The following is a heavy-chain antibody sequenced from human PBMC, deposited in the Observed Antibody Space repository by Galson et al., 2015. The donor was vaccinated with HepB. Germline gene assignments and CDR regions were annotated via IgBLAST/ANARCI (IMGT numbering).Heavy chain of an antibody. D-gene: IGHD3-22*01. CDR3: ARPSFYYDSSEALDYCYGMDV. J-gene: IGHJ6*02. V-gene: IGHV5-51*01. Sequence: QSGAEVKKPGESLKISCKGSGYSFTSYWIGWVRQMPGKGLGWMGIIYPGDSDTRYSPSFQGQVTISADKSISTAYLQWSSLKASDTAMYYCARPSFYYDSSEALDYCYGMDVWGQGTTVTVAS. CDR2: IYPGDSDT. CDR1: GYSFTSYW.